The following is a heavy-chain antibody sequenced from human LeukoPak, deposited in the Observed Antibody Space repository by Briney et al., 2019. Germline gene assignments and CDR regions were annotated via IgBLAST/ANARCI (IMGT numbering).Heavy chain of an antibody. CDR2: INSDGTTT. J-gene: IGHJ5*02. Sequence: GGSLRLSCAASGFTFSNYWMPWVRRAPGKGLVWVSRINSDGTTTTYADSVKGRFTISRHNAKNTLYLQMNSLRVEDTSVYYCARDPHGYWWFDPWGQGTLVTVSS. D-gene: IGHD5-18*01. V-gene: IGHV3-74*01. CDR3: ARDPHGYWWFDP. CDR1: GFTFSNYW.